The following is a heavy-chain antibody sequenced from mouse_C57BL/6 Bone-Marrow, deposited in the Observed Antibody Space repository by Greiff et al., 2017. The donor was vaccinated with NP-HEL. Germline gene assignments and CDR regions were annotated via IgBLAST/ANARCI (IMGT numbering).Heavy chain of an antibody. D-gene: IGHD1-1*01. CDR3: AHYYGSRRGYFDV. CDR1: GYAFSSSW. CDR2: IYPGDGDT. Sequence: QVQLHQSGPELVKPGASVKISCKASGYAFSSSWMNWVKQRPGKGLEWIGRIYPGDGDTNYNGKFKGKATLTADKSSSTAYMQLSSLTSEDSAVYFCAHYYGSRRGYFDVWGTGTTVTVSS. J-gene: IGHJ1*03. V-gene: IGHV1-82*01.